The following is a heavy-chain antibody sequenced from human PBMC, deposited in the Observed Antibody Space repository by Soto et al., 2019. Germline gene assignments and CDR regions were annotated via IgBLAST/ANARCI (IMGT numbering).Heavy chain of an antibody. J-gene: IGHJ5*02. CDR3: ARRVLPFGGGAPPNVSAP. CDR2: TYSTGST. Sequence: TLSLTCSVSSGSISGTHWWSWFRQTPGKGLEWIGETYSTGSTNYKSSLKSRLSISVDTSKNQFFLNLTAVTAADTALYFCARRVLPFGGGAPPNVSAPWGRGPRAPVSS. CDR1: SGSISGTHW. D-gene: IGHD3-10*01. V-gene: IGHV4-4*01.